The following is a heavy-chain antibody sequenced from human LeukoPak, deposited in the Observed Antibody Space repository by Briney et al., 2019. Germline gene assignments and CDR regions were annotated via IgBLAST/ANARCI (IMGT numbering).Heavy chain of an antibody. CDR3: ARDPGRSDY. Sequence: SVKVSCKASGGTFSSYAISWVRQAPGQGLEWMGRIIPILGIANYAQRFQGRVTITADKSTSTAYMELSSLRSEDTAVYYCARDPGRSDYWGQGTLVTVSS. V-gene: IGHV1-69*04. CDR2: IIPILGIA. J-gene: IGHJ4*02. D-gene: IGHD4-17*01. CDR1: GGTFSSYA.